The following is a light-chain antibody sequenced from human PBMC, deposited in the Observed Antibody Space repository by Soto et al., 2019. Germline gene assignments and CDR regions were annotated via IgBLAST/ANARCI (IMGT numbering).Light chain of an antibody. Sequence: EIVLTQSPGTLSLSPGESATLSCRASQSVPNNHVAWYQQKSGQAPRPLMFGASLRAAGVPDGFRGSGSGTDFTLTISRLEPEDFAVYHCQQYGSSTTXGQGTKVDIK. CDR1: QSVPNNH. CDR3: QQYGSSTT. CDR2: GAS. J-gene: IGKJ1*01. V-gene: IGKV3-20*01.